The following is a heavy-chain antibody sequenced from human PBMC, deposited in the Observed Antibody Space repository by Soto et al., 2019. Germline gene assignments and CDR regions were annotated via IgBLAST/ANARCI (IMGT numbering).Heavy chain of an antibody. Sequence: QDHLVQSGAEVKKPGASAKDSCKASGYTFKNYGINWVRQAPGRGLEWVAWISAYNGDTSYAQYFQGRVTVTTETLTNTADMELRSLRHDDTAVYFCVLGGLETGYYRDMDYWGQGTLVSVSS. V-gene: IGHV1-18*04. CDR2: ISAYNGDT. CDR1: GYTFKNYG. J-gene: IGHJ4*02. D-gene: IGHD3-9*01. CDR3: VLGGLETGYYRDMDY.